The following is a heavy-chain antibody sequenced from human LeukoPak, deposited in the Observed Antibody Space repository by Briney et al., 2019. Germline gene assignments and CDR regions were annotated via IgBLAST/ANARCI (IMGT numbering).Heavy chain of an antibody. Sequence: GGSLRLSCAASGFTFDDYAMHWVRHAPGKGLEWVSGISWNSGSIGYADSVKGRFTISRDNAKNSLYLQMNSLRAEDMALYYCAAQYYYDSSGAFDIWGQGTMVTVSS. J-gene: IGHJ3*02. CDR3: AAQYYYDSSGAFDI. D-gene: IGHD3-22*01. CDR1: GFTFDDYA. CDR2: ISWNSGSI. V-gene: IGHV3-9*03.